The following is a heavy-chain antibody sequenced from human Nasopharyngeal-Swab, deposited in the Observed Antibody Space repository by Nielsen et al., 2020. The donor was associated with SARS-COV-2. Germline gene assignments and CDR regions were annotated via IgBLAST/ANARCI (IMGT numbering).Heavy chain of an antibody. Sequence: SGPTLVKPTQTLTLTCTFSGFSLTTSGMAVAWIRQPPGKALEWLALIYWDDEKLYSPSLTSRLTIAKGPSENQVALIMTNMDPMDTATYFCARRGSTGYSFDYWGQGALVAVSS. CDR1: GFSLTTSGMA. D-gene: IGHD3-22*01. J-gene: IGHJ4*02. CDR3: ARRGSTGYSFDY. V-gene: IGHV2-5*02. CDR2: IYWDDEK.